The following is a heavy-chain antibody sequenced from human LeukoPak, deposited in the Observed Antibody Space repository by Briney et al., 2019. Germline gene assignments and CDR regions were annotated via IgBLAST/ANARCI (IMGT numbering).Heavy chain of an antibody. J-gene: IGHJ4*02. CDR2: ISGSGGST. Sequence: AISGSGGSTYYADSVKGRFTISRDNSKNTLYLQMNSLRAEDTAVYYCAKSGYYDILTGVYFDYRGQGTLVTVSS. V-gene: IGHV3-23*01. CDR3: AKSGYYDILTGVYFDY. D-gene: IGHD3-9*01.